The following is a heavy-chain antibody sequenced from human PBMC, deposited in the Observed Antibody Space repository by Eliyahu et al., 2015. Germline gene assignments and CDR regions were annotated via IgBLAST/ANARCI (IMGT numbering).Heavy chain of an antibody. Sequence: QVHLQESGPGLVKPSETXSLTCTVSGDSIRDYFWGWXRQPAGKGLEWIGRIYSXGSTDYNPSLKRRVTMSVDTSKNQFSLKLTSVTAADTAVYYCARDEAGPDDRFDPWGQGTLVTVSS. CDR2: IYSXGST. D-gene: IGHD1-14*01. CDR1: GDSIRDYF. V-gene: IGHV4-4*07. J-gene: IGHJ5*02. CDR3: ARDEAGPDDRFDP.